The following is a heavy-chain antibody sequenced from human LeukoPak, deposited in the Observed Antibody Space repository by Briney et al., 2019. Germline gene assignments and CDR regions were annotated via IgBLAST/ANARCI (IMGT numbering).Heavy chain of an antibody. CDR1: GYTFTSYD. Sequence: ASVKVSCKASGYTFTSYDINWVRQATGQGLEWMGWINPNSGGANYAQKFQGRVTMTRDTSISTAYMELSRLRSDDTAVYYCARDWFGELETEYYFDYWGQGTLVTVSS. V-gene: IGHV1-2*02. CDR3: ARDWFGELETEYYFDY. D-gene: IGHD3-10*01. CDR2: INPNSGGA. J-gene: IGHJ4*02.